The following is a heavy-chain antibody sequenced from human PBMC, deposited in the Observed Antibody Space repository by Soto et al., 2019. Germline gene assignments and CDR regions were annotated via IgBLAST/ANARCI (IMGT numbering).Heavy chain of an antibody. Sequence: XGSLSLSCAASGFTFSNYAMGGVRQTPGKGLEWVSAISAGGGSTYYADSVKGRFTISRDNSKNTVFLQLNSLSAEDTAVYYCAKVYSSGSYFPDYWGQGTLVTVPS. D-gene: IGHD3-22*01. CDR2: ISAGGGST. CDR3: AKVYSSGSYFPDY. V-gene: IGHV3-23*01. CDR1: GFTFSNYA. J-gene: IGHJ4*01.